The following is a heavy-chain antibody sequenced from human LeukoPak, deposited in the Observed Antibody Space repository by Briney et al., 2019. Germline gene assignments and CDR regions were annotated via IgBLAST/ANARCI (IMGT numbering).Heavy chain of an antibody. D-gene: IGHD5-12*01. CDR1: GGSISSGGHF. CDR3: ARGYAPFDP. CDR2: IHDTGNT. V-gene: IGHV4-31*03. J-gene: IGHJ5*02. Sequence: SETLSLTCTVSGGSISSGGHFWSWNRQHPGTGLECMGYIHDTGNTYYNPSLKSRLTILIDTSENQFFLKLSSVTAADTAVYYCARGYAPFDPWGQGTLVTVSS.